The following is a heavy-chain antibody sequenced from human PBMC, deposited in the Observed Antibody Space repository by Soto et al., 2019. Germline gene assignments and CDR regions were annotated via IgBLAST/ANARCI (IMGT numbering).Heavy chain of an antibody. CDR1: GFSFSDYP. CDR3: VKTFYNDSSGYFFDY. V-gene: IGHV3-23*04. CDR2: LSGGGGST. D-gene: IGHD3-22*01. Sequence: VQLVESGGGLVQPGGSLRLSCAASGFSFSDYPMNWVRQAPGKGLEWVSGLSGGGGSTYYADSVKGRFTISRDNSKNTLYLQMNSLRAEDTAVYYCVKTFYNDSSGYFFDYWGQGTLVTVSS. J-gene: IGHJ4*02.